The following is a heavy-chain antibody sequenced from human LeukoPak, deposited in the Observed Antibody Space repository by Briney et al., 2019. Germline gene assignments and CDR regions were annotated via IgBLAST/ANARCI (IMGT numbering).Heavy chain of an antibody. D-gene: IGHD3-16*01. CDR2: FFHSGIT. J-gene: IGHJ3*02. CDR3: AVSIMITFGGAEPTDAFDI. Sequence: SETLSHTCTVSGYSISSGYYWGWLRQPPGKGLEWIGSFFHSGITYYNSSLKSRVTIPVDTSKNQFSLRLSSVTAADTAVYYCAVSIMITFGGAEPTDAFDIWGQGTMVTVFS. V-gene: IGHV4-38-2*02. CDR1: GYSISSGYY.